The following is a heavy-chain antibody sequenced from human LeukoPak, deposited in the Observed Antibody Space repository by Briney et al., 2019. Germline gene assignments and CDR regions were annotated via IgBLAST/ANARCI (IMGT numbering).Heavy chain of an antibody. Sequence: GGSLRLSCAASGFTFSSYAMSWVRQAPEKGLEWVSAISGSGSSTYYADSVKGRFTISRDTSKYTLYLQMNSLKTEDTAVYYCSTDQLTMVRGVINYWGQGTLVTVSS. CDR1: GFTFSSYA. CDR2: ISGSGSST. D-gene: IGHD3-10*01. J-gene: IGHJ4*02. V-gene: IGHV3-23*01. CDR3: STDQLTMVRGVINY.